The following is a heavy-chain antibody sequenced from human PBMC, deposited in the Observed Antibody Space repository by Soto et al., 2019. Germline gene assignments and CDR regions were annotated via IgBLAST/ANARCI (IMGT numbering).Heavy chain of an antibody. D-gene: IGHD6-19*01. J-gene: IGHJ5*01. Sequence: QVQLVQSGAEVKRPGASVMLACKASGYTLTSYGISWVRQAPGQGLEWMGWISTYTGDTNYARKTQGRVTLPTDTSTNTAYMELRSLRSDDTAVYDGARDQGQGTGWDSFDSGGQGTRDIVSS. V-gene: IGHV1-18*04. CDR2: ISTYTGDT. CDR3: ARDQGQGTGWDSFDS. CDR1: GYTLTSYG.